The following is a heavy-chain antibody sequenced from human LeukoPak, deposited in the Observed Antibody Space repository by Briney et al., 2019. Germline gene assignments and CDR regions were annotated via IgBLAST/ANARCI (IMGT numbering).Heavy chain of an antibody. D-gene: IGHD6-13*01. Sequence: ASVKVYCKVSGYTLTELSMHLVRQAPGKGLEWLGGFDPEDGETIYAQKFQGRVTMTEDTSTDTAYMELSSLRSEDTAVYYCATDLSAQQLVRSYWGQGTLVTVSS. CDR3: ATDLSAQQLVRSY. V-gene: IGHV1-24*01. J-gene: IGHJ4*02. CDR2: FDPEDGET. CDR1: GYTLTELS.